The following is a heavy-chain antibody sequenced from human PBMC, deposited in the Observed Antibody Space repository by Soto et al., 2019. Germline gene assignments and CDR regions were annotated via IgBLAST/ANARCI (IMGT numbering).Heavy chain of an antibody. D-gene: IGHD3-3*01. CDR2: ISGSDGKT. CDR1: GFSFGSYA. V-gene: IGHV3-23*01. J-gene: IGHJ4*02. CDR3: ASWSYLDY. Sequence: GCLGPSGSASGFSFGSYALSWVRQAPGKGLEWVSTISGSDGKTFYADSVKGRFSISRDNSQNNLYLQMNSLRADDTAIYYCASWSYLDYWGQGTRVTVYS.